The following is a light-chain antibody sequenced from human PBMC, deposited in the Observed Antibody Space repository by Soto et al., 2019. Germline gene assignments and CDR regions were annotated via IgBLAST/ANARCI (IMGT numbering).Light chain of an antibody. CDR1: STDVGGYNY. CDR3: SSYTTSNTRQIV. V-gene: IGLV2-14*03. Sequence: QSVLTQPASVSGSPGQSITISCTGTSTDVGGYNYVSWYQHHPGKAPKLIIYDVTNRPSWVSHPFSGSKSGNTASLTISGLQPEDEADYYCSSYTTSNTRQIVFGTGTKLTLL. CDR2: DVT. J-gene: IGLJ1*01.